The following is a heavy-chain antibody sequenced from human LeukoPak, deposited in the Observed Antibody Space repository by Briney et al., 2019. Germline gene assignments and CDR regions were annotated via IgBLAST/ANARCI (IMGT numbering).Heavy chain of an antibody. Sequence: ASVKVSRKASGYTFTSYYMHWVRQAPGQGLEWMGIINPSGGSTSYAQKFQGRVTMTRDMSTSTVYMELSSLRSEDTAVYYRATHVEMATISPWYYFDYWGQGTLVTVSS. CDR3: ATHVEMATISPWYYFDY. D-gene: IGHD5-24*01. V-gene: IGHV1-46*01. CDR1: GYTFTSYY. CDR2: INPSGGST. J-gene: IGHJ4*02.